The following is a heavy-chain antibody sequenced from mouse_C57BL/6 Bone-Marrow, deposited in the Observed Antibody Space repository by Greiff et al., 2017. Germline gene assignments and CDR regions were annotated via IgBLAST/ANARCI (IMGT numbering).Heavy chain of an antibody. D-gene: IGHD3-2*02. CDR3: AKGRLIYYCDY. V-gene: IGHV1-81*01. Sequence: VQLQQSGAELARPGASVKLSCKASGYTFTSYGISWVKQRTGQGLEWIGEIYPRSGNTYYNEKFKGKATLTADKSSSTAYMGLRSLTSEDSAVYFCAKGRLIYYCDYWGQGTTLTVSS. CDR1: GYTFTSYG. J-gene: IGHJ2*01. CDR2: IYPRSGNT.